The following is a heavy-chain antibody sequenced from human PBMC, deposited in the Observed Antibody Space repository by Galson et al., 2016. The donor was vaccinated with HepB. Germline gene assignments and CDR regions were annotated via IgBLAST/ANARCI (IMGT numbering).Heavy chain of an antibody. CDR1: GYTFTNYY. CDR2: IKPSDGNT. J-gene: IGHJ4*02. D-gene: IGHD3-16*01. Sequence: SVKVSCKASGYTFTNYYIHWVRQAPGQGLEWMAVIKPSDGNTAYAQKLQGRVTMTRDTSTSTVYMELRSLRSEDTAVYYCARESPHTFYFEHWGQGTLVTVSS. V-gene: IGHV1-46*04. CDR3: ARESPHTFYFEH.